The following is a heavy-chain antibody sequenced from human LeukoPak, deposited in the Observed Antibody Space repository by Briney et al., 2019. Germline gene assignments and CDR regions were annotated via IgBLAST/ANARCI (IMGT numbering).Heavy chain of an antibody. J-gene: IGHJ4*02. CDR1: GFTVSSHY. Sequence: GGSLRLSCATSGFTVSSHYMSWVRQAPGKGLEWVSVTDSGGSTSYADSVKGRFTISRDTSKNTLYLQMNGLRAEDTAVYCCARLGDYSNKDWGQGTLVTVSS. CDR3: ARLGDYSNKD. V-gene: IGHV3-53*01. CDR2: TDSGGST. D-gene: IGHD4-11*01.